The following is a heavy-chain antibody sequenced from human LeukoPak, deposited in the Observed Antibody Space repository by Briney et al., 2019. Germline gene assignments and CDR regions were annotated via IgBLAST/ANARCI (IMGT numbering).Heavy chain of an antibody. CDR1: GFTFSSYS. CDR3: ATARDAFDI. J-gene: IGHJ3*02. Sequence: GGSLRLSCAASGFTFSSYSMNWVRQAPGKGLEWVSYISSSSSTIYYADSVKGRFTISRDNAKNSLYLQMNSLRAEDTAVYYCATARDAFDIWGQGTTVTVSS. V-gene: IGHV3-48*04. CDR2: ISSSSSTI. D-gene: IGHD2-15*01.